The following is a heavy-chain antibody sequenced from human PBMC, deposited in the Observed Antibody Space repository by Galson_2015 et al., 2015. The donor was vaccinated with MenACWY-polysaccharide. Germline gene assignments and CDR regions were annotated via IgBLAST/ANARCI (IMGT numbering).Heavy chain of an antibody. J-gene: IGHJ4*02. CDR1: GFDFSGYT. Sequence: SLRLSCAASGFDFSGYTINWVRQAPGKGLEWVSSITSDSSYTYYVHSVEGRFTISRDNAKNSLYLHMNSLRAEDTAVYYCAGEGAGYWFGGSCYADVLHIWGQGILVTVSP. CDR2: ITSDSSYT. D-gene: IGHD2-15*01. V-gene: IGHV3-21*03. CDR3: AGEGAGYWFGGSCYADVLHI.